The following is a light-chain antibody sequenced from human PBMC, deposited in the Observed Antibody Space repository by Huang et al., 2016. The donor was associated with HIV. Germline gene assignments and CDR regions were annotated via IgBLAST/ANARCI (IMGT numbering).Light chain of an antibody. CDR2: WAS. V-gene: IGKV4-1*01. Sequence: DIIMTQSPDSLALSLGGRAAINCTASQSVLKTSNNKNCLSWYQLKVGQPPKLLIYWASTRESGVPDRFSGSGSGTHFTLTIASLQAEDEAVYYCHQCYDIPQTFGQGTKVEVK. CDR3: HQCYDIPQT. J-gene: IGKJ1*01. CDR1: QSVLKTSNNKNC.